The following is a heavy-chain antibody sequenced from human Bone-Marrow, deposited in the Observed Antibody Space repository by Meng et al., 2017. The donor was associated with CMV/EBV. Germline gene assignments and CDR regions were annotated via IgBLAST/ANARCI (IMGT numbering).Heavy chain of an antibody. Sequence: QAHVVPPWAVVKKPGSSVKVSCKASGSTFSSYAISWVRQAPGQGLEWMGGIIPIFGTANYAQKFQGRVTITADESTSTAYMELSSLRSEDTAVYYCARDSRTEVVVPAAKAGFDPWGQGTLVTVSS. CDR2: IIPIFGTA. V-gene: IGHV1-69*01. CDR1: GSTFSSYA. D-gene: IGHD2-2*01. J-gene: IGHJ5*02. CDR3: ARDSRTEVVVPAAKAGFDP.